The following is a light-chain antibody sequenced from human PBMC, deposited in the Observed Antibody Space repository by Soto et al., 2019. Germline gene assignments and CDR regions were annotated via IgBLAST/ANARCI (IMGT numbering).Light chain of an antibody. CDR1: SSNIGSNT. J-gene: IGLJ1*01. CDR2: SNN. Sequence: QSVLTQPPSASGTPGQRVTISCSGSSSNIGSNTVNWYQQLPGTAPKLLIYSNNQRPSGVPDRFSGSKSGTSASLAISGLQSADEADYYRAAWDDSLNGLYVFGTGTKLTVL. V-gene: IGLV1-44*01. CDR3: AAWDDSLNGLYV.